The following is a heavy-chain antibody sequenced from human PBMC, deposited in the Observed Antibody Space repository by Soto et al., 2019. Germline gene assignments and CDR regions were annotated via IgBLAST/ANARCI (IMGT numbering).Heavy chain of an antibody. J-gene: IGHJ6*02. CDR3: ARTPYSSSSLPSRV. CDR2: IGAYNGNT. D-gene: IGHD6-6*01. Sequence: ASVKVSCKASGYTFTSYGISWVRQAPGQGLEWMGWIGAYNGNTNYAQKLQGRVTMTTDTSTSTAYMELRSLRSDDTAVYYCARTPYSSSSLPSRVWGQGTTVTVSS. V-gene: IGHV1-18*01. CDR1: GYTFTSYG.